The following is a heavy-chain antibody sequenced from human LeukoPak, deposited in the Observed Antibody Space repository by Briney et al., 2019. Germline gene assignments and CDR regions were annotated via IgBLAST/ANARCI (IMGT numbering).Heavy chain of an antibody. CDR3: ARVRRGHYGDYWYFDL. D-gene: IGHD4-17*01. Sequence: SETLSLTCIVSGGSAGSGNYYWNWIRQPPGKGLEWIGSIYYSGSTNYNPSLKSRVTISVDTSKNQFSLKLSSVTAADTAVYYCARVRRGHYGDYWYFDLWGRGTLVTVSS. V-gene: IGHV4-61*01. J-gene: IGHJ2*01. CDR1: GGSAGSGNYY. CDR2: IYYSGST.